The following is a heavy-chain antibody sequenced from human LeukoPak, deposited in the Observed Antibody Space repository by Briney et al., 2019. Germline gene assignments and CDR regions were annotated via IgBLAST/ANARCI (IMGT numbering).Heavy chain of an antibody. V-gene: IGHV3-20*04. CDR1: GFTFDDYG. CDR2: INWNGGSI. D-gene: IGHD2-15*01. CDR3: ARGYCSGGSCWYFDH. J-gene: IGHJ4*02. Sequence: GGSLRLSCAASGFTFDDYGMSWIRQGPGKGLEWVSGINWNGGSICYADSVKGRFTISRDNAKNSLFLQMNSLRAEDTALYYCARGYCSGGSCWYFDHWGQGTLVTVSS.